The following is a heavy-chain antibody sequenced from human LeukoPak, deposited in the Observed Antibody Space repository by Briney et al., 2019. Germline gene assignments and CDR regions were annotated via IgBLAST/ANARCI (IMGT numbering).Heavy chain of an antibody. CDR3: ARGLGYYYDSSGYSEYFQH. J-gene: IGHJ1*01. V-gene: IGHV4-34*01. D-gene: IGHD3-22*01. CDR2: INHSGST. CDR1: GFTFSSYA. Sequence: PGGSLRLSCAASGFTFSSYAMSWIRQPPGKGLEWIGEINHSGSTNYNPSLKSRVTISVDTSKNQFSLKLSSVTAADTAVYYCARGLGYYYDSSGYSEYFQHWGQGTLVTVSS.